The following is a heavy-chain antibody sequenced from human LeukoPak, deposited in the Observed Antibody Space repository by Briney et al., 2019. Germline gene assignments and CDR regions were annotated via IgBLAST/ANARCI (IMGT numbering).Heavy chain of an antibody. J-gene: IGHJ4*02. Sequence: ASVKVSCKASGYTFTSYGISWVRQAPGQGLEWMGWISAYNGNTNYAQKLQGRVTMTTDTSTSTAYMELRSLRSDDTAVYYCARDAGIVVVPAAIGLFDYWGQGTLVTVSS. CDR1: GYTFTSYG. D-gene: IGHD2-2*01. CDR3: ARDAGIVVVPAAIGLFDY. CDR2: ISAYNGNT. V-gene: IGHV1-18*01.